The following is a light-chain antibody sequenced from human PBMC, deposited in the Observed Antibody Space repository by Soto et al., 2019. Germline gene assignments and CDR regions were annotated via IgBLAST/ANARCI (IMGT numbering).Light chain of an antibody. V-gene: IGKV1-6*01. Sequence: AIQMTQSPSSLSASVGDRDTITCRASQGIRNDLGWYQQKPGKAPKLLIYAASSLQSGVPSRFSGSGSGTDLTLTISSLQPEDFATYYCLQDYNYPWTFGQGTKVEIK. J-gene: IGKJ1*01. CDR3: LQDYNYPWT. CDR2: AAS. CDR1: QGIRND.